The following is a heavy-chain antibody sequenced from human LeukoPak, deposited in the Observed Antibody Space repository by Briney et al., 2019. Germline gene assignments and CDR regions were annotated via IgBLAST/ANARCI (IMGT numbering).Heavy chain of an antibody. J-gene: IGHJ4*02. CDR1: GSSISSYY. D-gene: IGHD3-10*01. CDR3: ARGTNMVRGVTSAADFDY. Sequence: PSETLSLTCTVSGSSISSYYWSWIRQPPGKGLEWIGYIYYSGSTNYNPSLKSRVTISVDTSKNQFSLKLSSVTAADTAVYYCARGTNMVRGVTSAADFDYWGQGTLVTVSS. CDR2: IYYSGST. V-gene: IGHV4-59*01.